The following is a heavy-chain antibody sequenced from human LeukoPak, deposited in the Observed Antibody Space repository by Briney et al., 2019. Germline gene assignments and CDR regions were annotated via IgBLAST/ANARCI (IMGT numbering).Heavy chain of an antibody. CDR3: TRATDGCTHFDY. V-gene: IGHV3-73*01. Sequence: PGGSLRLSCAASGFTFSGSAMHWVRQASGKGLEWIGRIRNKPNSYATAYAASVKGRFTISRDDSENAAYLQMNSLKTEDTAVYYCTRATDGCTHFDYWGQGTLVTVSS. J-gene: IGHJ4*02. CDR1: GFTFSGSA. CDR2: IRNKPNSYAT. D-gene: IGHD5-24*01.